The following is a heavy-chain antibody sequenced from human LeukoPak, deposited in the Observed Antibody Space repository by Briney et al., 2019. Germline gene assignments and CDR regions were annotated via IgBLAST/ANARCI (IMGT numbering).Heavy chain of an antibody. V-gene: IGHV4-59*01. CDR2: IYYSGST. CDR3: GSVGGYSGYDFSS. J-gene: IGHJ5*02. CDR1: GGSISSYY. D-gene: IGHD5-12*01. Sequence: SETLSLTCTVSGGSISSYYWSWIRQPPGKGLEWIGYIYYSGSTNYSPSLKSRVTISVDTSKNQFSLKLSSVTAADTAVYYCGSVGGYSGYDFSSWGQGTLVTVSS.